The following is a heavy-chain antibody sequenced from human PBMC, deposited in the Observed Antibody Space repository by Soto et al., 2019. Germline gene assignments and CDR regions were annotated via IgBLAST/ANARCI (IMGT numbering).Heavy chain of an antibody. CDR3: ARDRTDSGYYTNWADL. CDR1: GGTFGSDA. Sequence: QVHLMQSGAEVKKPGSSVKVSCKASGGTFGSDAITWVRQAPGQGLEWVGRIIPSFGTTNYAQNLQGRVTISADNTTLTRYKGLHSLTSDDTALDYCARDRTDSGYYTNWADLRGQGTHLTVSS. D-gene: IGHD3-22*01. CDR2: IIPSFGTT. V-gene: IGHV1-69*06. J-gene: IGHJ5*02.